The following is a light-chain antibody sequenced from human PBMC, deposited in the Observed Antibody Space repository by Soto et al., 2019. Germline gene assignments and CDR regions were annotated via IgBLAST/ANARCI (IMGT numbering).Light chain of an antibody. V-gene: IGLV2-11*01. J-gene: IGLJ2*01. Sequence: QSALTQPRSVSGSPGQSVTISCTGTSTDVGGYKYVSWYQQQPGKAPKLLVYDVTERPSGVPERFSGSKSGNTASLTISGLQAEDEGHYYCCSYAGSYTLFLFGEGTKLTV. CDR1: STDVGGYKY. CDR3: CSYAGSYTLFL. CDR2: DVT.